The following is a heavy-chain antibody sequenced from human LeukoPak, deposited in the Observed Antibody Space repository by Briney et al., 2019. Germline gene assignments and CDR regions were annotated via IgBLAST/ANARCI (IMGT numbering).Heavy chain of an antibody. J-gene: IGHJ4*02. CDR2: INHSGST. D-gene: IGHD3-22*01. CDR1: GGSFSGYH. Sequence: SETLSLTCAVYGGSFSGYHWSWIRQPPGKGLEWIGEINHSGSTNYNPSLKSRVTISVDTSKNQFSLKLSSVTAADTAVYYCARGRGYYDSSGYYPTAAPLDYWGQGTLVNVSS. CDR3: ARGRGYYDSSGYYPTAAPLDY. V-gene: IGHV4-34*01.